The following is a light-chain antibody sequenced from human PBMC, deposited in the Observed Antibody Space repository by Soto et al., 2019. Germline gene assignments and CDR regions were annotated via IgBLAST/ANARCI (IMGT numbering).Light chain of an antibody. CDR1: QSISSW. V-gene: IGKV1-5*01. CDR3: QHYDGYPQT. J-gene: IGKJ5*01. Sequence: DIQMTQSPSSLSASVGDRVTITCRASQSISSWLAWYQQKPGKAPKFLIFDAFSLESGVPSRFSGSGSGTDFTLTISSLQAEDFGTYYCQHYDGYPQTFGQGTRLEIK. CDR2: DAF.